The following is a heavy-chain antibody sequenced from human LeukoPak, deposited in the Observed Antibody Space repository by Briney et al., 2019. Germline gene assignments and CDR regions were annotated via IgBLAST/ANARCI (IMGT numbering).Heavy chain of an antibody. CDR1: GGSISSSSYY. J-gene: IGHJ4*02. V-gene: IGHV3-23*01. CDR3: ASTEDSSGYISPYFDY. CDR2: ISGSGGST. D-gene: IGHD3-22*01. Sequence: ETLSLTCTVSGGSISSSSYYWGWIRQPPGKGLEWVSAISGSGGSTYYADSVKGRFTISRDNSKNTLYLQMNSLRAEDTAVYYCASTEDSSGYISPYFDYWGQGTLVTVSS.